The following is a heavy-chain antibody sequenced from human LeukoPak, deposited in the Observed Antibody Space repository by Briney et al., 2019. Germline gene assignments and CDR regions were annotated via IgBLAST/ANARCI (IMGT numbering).Heavy chain of an antibody. Sequence: SVKVSCKASGYTFTSYGISWVRQAPGQGLEWMGGIIPIFGTANYAQKFQGRVTITTDESTSTAYMELSSLRSEDTAVYYCAGAVGAIAYYFDYWGQGTLVTVSS. D-gene: IGHD1-26*01. CDR1: GYTFTSYG. CDR3: AGAVGAIAYYFDY. J-gene: IGHJ4*02. V-gene: IGHV1-69*05. CDR2: IIPIFGTA.